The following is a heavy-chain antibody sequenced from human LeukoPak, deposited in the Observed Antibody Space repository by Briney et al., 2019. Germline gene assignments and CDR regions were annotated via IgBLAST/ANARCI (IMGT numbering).Heavy chain of an antibody. J-gene: IGHJ4*02. CDR3: AKDPAVADTANYFDY. D-gene: IGHD6-19*01. CDR2: ISGSGGST. CDR1: GFTFSRYA. V-gene: IGHV3-23*01. Sequence: GGSLRLSCAASGFTFSRYAMSWVRQAPGKGLEWVSAISGSGGSTYYADSVKGRFTISRDNSKNTLYLQMNSLRAEDTAVYYCAKDPAVADTANYFDYWGQGTLVTVSS.